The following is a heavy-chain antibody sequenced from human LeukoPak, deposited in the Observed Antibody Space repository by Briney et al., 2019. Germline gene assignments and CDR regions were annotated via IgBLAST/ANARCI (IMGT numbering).Heavy chain of an antibody. Sequence: SETLSLTCTVSGGSISSGSYYWSWIRQPAGKGLEWIGRIYTSGSTNYNPSLKSRVTISVDTSKNQFSLKLSSVTAADTAVYCCARDPGIAAARSFDIWGQGTMVTVSS. CDR2: IYTSGST. J-gene: IGHJ3*02. V-gene: IGHV4-61*02. CDR3: ARDPGIAAARSFDI. D-gene: IGHD6-13*01. CDR1: GGSISSGSYY.